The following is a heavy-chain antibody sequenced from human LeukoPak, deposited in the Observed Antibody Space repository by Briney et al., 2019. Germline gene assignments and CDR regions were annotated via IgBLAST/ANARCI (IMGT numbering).Heavy chain of an antibody. J-gene: IGHJ4*02. Sequence: GGSLRLSCAASGFTFSSYSMNWVRQAPGKGLEWISGISGSSDTTYYADAVKGRFTISRDNSKNTLFLQMSSLRVEDTAVYYCVKSGTFFLYYFDSWGQGTQLTVSS. V-gene: IGHV3-23*01. CDR1: GFTFSSYS. CDR2: ISGSSDTT. D-gene: IGHD1-26*01. CDR3: VKSGTFFLYYFDS.